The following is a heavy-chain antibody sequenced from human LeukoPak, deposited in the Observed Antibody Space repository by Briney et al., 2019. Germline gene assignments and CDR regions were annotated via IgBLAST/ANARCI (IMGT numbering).Heavy chain of an antibody. D-gene: IGHD5-24*01. J-gene: IGHJ4*02. CDR1: GGSISISSYY. V-gene: IGHV4-39*01. CDR3: ARTKMEIDY. CDR2: IYYSGST. Sequence: PSETLSLTCTVPGGSISISSYYWGWIRQPPGKGLEWIGSIYYSGSTYNNPSLKSRVTISVDTSKNQFSLKLSSVTAADTAVYYCARTKMEIDYWGQGTLVTVSS.